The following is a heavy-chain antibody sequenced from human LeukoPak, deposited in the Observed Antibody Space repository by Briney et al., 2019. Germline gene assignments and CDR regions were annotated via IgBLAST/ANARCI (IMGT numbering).Heavy chain of an antibody. V-gene: IGHV4-39*07. Sequence: SETLSLTCTVSGGSVSSSSYYWGWIRQPPGQGLEWIGNIYYSGSTYYNPSLKSRVTISVDTSKNQFSLKLSSVTAADTAVYYCARGYCSGDTCYPFDYWGQGTLVTVSS. J-gene: IGHJ4*02. CDR1: GGSVSSSSYY. CDR3: ARGYCSGDTCYPFDY. D-gene: IGHD2-15*01. CDR2: IYYSGST.